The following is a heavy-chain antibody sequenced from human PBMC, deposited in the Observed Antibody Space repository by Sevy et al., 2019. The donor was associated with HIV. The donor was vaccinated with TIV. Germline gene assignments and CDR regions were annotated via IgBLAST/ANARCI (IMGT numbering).Heavy chain of an antibody. CDR1: GDSVSSNSAA. CDR2: TYYRSKWYN. Sequence: SQTLSLTCAISGDSVSSNSAAWNWIRQSPSRGLEWLGRTYYRSKWYNDYAVSVKSRITINPDTSKNRFSLQLNSVTPEDTAVYYCERAGYEGSGTRLYYFDYWGQGTLVTVSS. V-gene: IGHV6-1*01. J-gene: IGHJ4*02. D-gene: IGHD3-10*01. CDR3: ERAGYEGSGTRLYYFDY.